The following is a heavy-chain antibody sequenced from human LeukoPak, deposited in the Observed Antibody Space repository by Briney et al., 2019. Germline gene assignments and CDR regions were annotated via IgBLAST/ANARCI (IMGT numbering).Heavy chain of an antibody. CDR2: ISAYNGNT. V-gene: IGHV1-18*01. CDR3: ARDRVVVVTAGFDY. CDR1: GYTFSSYG. J-gene: IGHJ4*02. D-gene: IGHD2-21*02. Sequence: ASVKVSCKTSGYTFSSYGITWVRQAPGQGLEWMGWISAYNGNTNYAQRLQGRVTMTRDTSTSTAYMELRSLRSDDTALYYCARDRVVVVTAGFDYWGQGTLVTVSS.